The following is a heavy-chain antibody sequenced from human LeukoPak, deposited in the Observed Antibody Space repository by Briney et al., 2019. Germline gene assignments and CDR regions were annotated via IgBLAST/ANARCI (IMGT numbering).Heavy chain of an antibody. D-gene: IGHD2-15*01. CDR2: ISYDGSNK. CDR3: ASTQDLNY. V-gene: IGHV3-30-3*01. Sequence: PGRSLRLSCAASGFTFSSYAMHRVRQAPGKGLEWVAVISYDGSNKYYADSVKGRFTISRDNSKNTLYLQMNSLRAEDTAVYYCASTQDLNYWGQGTLVTVSS. CDR1: GFTFSSYA. J-gene: IGHJ4*02.